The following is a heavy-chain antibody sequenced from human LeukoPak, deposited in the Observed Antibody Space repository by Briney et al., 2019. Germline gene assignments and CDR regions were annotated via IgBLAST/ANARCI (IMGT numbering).Heavy chain of an antibody. V-gene: IGHV4-38-2*01. D-gene: IGHD3-10*01. CDR2: IYHSGST. CDR3: ARARDYGSGNWYFDY. Sequence: PSETLSLTCAVSGYSISSGYYWGWIRQPPGKGLGWIGSIYHSGSTYYNPSLKSRVTISLDTSKNQFSLKLSSVTAADTAVYYCARARDYGSGNWYFDYWGQGTLVTVSS. CDR1: GYSISSGYY. J-gene: IGHJ4*02.